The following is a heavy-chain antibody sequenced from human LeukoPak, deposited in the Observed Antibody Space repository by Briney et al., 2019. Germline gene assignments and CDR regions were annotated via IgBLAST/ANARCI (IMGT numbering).Heavy chain of an antibody. CDR2: INHSGST. D-gene: IGHD3-22*01. CDR3: ARGHEDYDSSGYWLDY. CDR1: GGSFSGYY. J-gene: IGHJ4*02. Sequence: SETLSLTCAGYGGSFSGYYWSWIRQPPGKGLEWIGEINHSGSTNYNPSLKSRVTISVDTSKNQFSLRLSSVTAADTAVYYCARGHEDYDSSGYWLDYWGQGTLVTVSS. V-gene: IGHV4-34*01.